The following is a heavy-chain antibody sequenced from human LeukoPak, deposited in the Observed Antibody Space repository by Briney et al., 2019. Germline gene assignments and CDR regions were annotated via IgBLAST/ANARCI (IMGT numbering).Heavy chain of an antibody. CDR3: ARAGYISNWPPGHP. CDR2: IYYSGST. J-gene: IGHJ5*02. Sequence: PSETLSLTCTVSGGSISSARYYWSWIRQPPGKGLEWIGYIYYSGSTNYNPSLKSRVTISVDTSKNQFSLNLSSVTAADTAVYYCARAGYISNWPPGHPWRQGTLVTVSS. V-gene: IGHV4-61*01. D-gene: IGHD6-13*01. CDR1: GGSISSARYY.